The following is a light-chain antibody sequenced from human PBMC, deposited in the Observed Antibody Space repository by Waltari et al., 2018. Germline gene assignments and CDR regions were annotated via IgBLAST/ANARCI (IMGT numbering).Light chain of an antibody. J-gene: IGKJ1*01. CDR1: QSISSW. CDR2: KAS. CDR3: QQYTDWPPTWT. V-gene: IGKV1-5*03. Sequence: DIQMTQSPSTLSASVGDRVTITCRASQSISSWLAWYQKKPGKAPKLLIPKASSLESGVPPRFSGRGSGTEFTLTISSLQPDDLAIYYCQQYTDWPPTWTFGQGTKVEI.